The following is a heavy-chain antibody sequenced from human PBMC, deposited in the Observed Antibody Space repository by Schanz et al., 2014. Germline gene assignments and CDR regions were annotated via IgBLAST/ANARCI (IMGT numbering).Heavy chain of an antibody. V-gene: IGHV3-23*01. J-gene: IGHJ3*02. CDR2: ISSGGNP. CDR3: AKGRFGELSAFDI. D-gene: IGHD3-10*01. CDR1: GFTFSAYA. Sequence: EVQLLESGGGLVQPGGSLRLSCAASGFTFSAYAMTWVRQIPGKGLEWVSSISSGGNPYYADSVKGRFTISRDNSKNTVYLQMNSLRAEDTAVYYCAKGRFGELSAFDIWGQGTMVTVSS.